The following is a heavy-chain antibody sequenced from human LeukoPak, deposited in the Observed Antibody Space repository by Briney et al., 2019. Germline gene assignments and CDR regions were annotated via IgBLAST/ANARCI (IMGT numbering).Heavy chain of an antibody. J-gene: IGHJ4*02. CDR3: AREPEGESFDY. D-gene: IGHD3-16*01. CDR1: GGTFSSYA. V-gene: IGHV1-69*04. CDR2: IIPIFGIA. Sequence: SVKVSCKASGGTFSSYAISWVRQAPGQGLEWMGRIIPIFGIANYAQKFQGRVTITADKSTSTAYMELSSLRSEDTAVYYCAREPEGESFDYWGQGTLVTVSS.